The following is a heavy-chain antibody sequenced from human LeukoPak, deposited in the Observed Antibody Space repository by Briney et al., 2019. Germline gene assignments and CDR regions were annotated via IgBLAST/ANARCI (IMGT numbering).Heavy chain of an antibody. D-gene: IGHD3-22*01. CDR2: LYHSGKT. CDR3: ARHQKDSYDSIFHAFEI. J-gene: IGHJ3*02. Sequence: PSETLSLTCAVSGGSTSSYYGSWIRQPPGRGLDWIGCLYHSGKTIYNPSLKSRVTISVDTSKNQFSLMLNSVTAADTATYYCARHQKDSYDSIFHAFEIWGQGTMATVSS. V-gene: IGHV4-59*03. CDR1: GGSTSSYY.